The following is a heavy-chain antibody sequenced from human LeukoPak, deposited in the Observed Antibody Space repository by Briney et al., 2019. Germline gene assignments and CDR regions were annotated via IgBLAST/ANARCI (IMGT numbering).Heavy chain of an antibody. J-gene: IGHJ4*02. Sequence: SETLSLTCTVSGGSISPYYWSWIRQPPGKGLEWIGYVYYGGSTNYNPSLKSRVTISVDTSKKQFSLKLSSVTAADTAIYYCAQYIRDSGTYNFDHWGQGTLVTVSS. V-gene: IGHV4-59*01. CDR1: GGSISPYY. CDR2: VYYGGST. CDR3: AQYIRDSGTYNFDH. D-gene: IGHD5-24*01.